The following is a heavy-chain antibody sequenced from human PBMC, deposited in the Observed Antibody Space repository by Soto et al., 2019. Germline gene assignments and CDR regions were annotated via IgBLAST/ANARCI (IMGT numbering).Heavy chain of an antibody. CDR1: GVSISSGGYS. CDR2: IYHSGST. V-gene: IGHV4-30-2*01. J-gene: IGHJ4*02. Sequence: QLQLQESGSGLVKPSQTLSLTCAVSGVSISSGGYSWGWIRQPPGKGLEWIAYIYHSGSTYYNPSLKSRVTIAVDRSKNQFSLKLSSVTAADTAVYYCATVPHYWGQGTLGTGSS. CDR3: ATVPHY.